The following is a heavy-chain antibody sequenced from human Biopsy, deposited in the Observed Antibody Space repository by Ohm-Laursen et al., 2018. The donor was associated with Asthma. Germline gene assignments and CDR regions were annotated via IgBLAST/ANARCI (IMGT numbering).Heavy chain of an antibody. Sequence: SVKVSCKSLGGTFNTYVIGWVRQAPGQGLEWMGGINSVFGTTTYPQKFQDRVTITADDSTSTVYMELNSLRYEDTAVYYCARKAGSCISRTCYSLDFWGQGTLVTVSS. CDR1: GGTFNTYV. CDR3: ARKAGSCISRTCYSLDF. D-gene: IGHD2-2*01. J-gene: IGHJ4*02. V-gene: IGHV1-69*13. CDR2: INSVFGTT.